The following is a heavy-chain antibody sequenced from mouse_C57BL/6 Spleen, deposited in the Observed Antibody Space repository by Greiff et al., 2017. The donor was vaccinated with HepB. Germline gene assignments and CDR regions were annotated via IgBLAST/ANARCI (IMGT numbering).Heavy chain of an antibody. Sequence: VQLQQSGAELVRPGASVTLSCKASGYTFTDYEMHWVKQTPVHGLEWIGAIDPETGGTAYNQKFKGKAILTADKSSSTAYMELRSLTSEDSAVYYCTRCVSSHWYFDFWGTGTTVTVSS. J-gene: IGHJ1*03. CDR3: TRCVSSHWYFDF. CDR2: IDPETGGT. CDR1: GYTFTDYE. V-gene: IGHV1-15*01. D-gene: IGHD1-1*01.